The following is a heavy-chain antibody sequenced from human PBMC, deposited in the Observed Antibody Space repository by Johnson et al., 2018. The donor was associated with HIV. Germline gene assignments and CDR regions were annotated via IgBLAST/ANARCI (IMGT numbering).Heavy chain of an antibody. V-gene: IGHV3-66*01. Sequence: VQLVESGGGLVQPGRSLRLSCAASEFIFSGYAMTWVRQAPGKGLEWVSIIYSDSDTYYADSVKGRFTISRDNSKNTLYLQMNSLGAEDTAVYYCAGEQLVLVSCRYDAFDIWGQGTMVTVSS. CDR3: AGEQLVLVSCRYDAFDI. CDR1: EFIFSGYA. D-gene: IGHD6-13*01. CDR2: IYSDSDT. J-gene: IGHJ3*02.